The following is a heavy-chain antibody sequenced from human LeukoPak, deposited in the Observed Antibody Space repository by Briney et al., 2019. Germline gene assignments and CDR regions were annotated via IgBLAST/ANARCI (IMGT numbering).Heavy chain of an antibody. D-gene: IGHD6-19*01. CDR3: ATTLTRDSSGSYGALDY. J-gene: IGHJ4*02. Sequence: GGSLRLSCVASEFTFNDYSMHWVRQAPGKGLEWVSFISDISDYIYYADSVKGRFTISRDNGKNSLYLQMNSLRVEDTAVYYCATTLTRDSSGSYGALDYWGQGALVTVSS. CDR1: EFTFNDYS. CDR2: ISDISDYI. V-gene: IGHV3-21*01.